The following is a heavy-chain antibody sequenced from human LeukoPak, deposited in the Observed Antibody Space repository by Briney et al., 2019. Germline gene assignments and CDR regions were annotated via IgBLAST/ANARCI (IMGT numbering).Heavy chain of an antibody. CDR3: ARGRCSSTSCYSDY. Sequence: WASVTVSFKASGGTFINYAISWVRQAPGKGGEGMGGIIPMFGTAKYAQKLQCRVTITADDSTSTAYMELSSLRSEDTAVYYCARGRCSSTSCYSDYWGQGTLVTVSS. J-gene: IGHJ4*02. CDR2: IIPMFGTA. V-gene: IGHV1-69*13. D-gene: IGHD2-2*01. CDR1: GGTFINYA.